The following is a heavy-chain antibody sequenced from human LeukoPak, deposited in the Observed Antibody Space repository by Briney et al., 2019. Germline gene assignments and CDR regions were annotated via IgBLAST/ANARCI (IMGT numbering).Heavy chain of an antibody. CDR3: ARDLPLVVPAAMGAPEGFDY. CDR2: ISAYNGNT. Sequence: ASVKVSCKASGYTFTSYGISWVRQAPGQGLEWVGLISAYNGNTNYAQKLRGRVTMTTDTSTSTAYMELRSLRSDDTAVYYCARDLPLVVPAAMGAPEGFDYWGQGTLVTVSS. CDR1: GYTFTSYG. D-gene: IGHD2-2*01. V-gene: IGHV1-18*01. J-gene: IGHJ4*02.